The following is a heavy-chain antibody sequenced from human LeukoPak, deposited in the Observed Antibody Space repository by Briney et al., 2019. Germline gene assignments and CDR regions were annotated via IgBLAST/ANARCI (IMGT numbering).Heavy chain of an antibody. V-gene: IGHV4-34*01. Sequence: SETLSLTCAVYVGTFSGYYWNWTRQSPGKGLEWIGEVNDSGSTNVNPSLRSRVIISVDTSNNQFSLKLISVTAADTAVYYCARGQGATVPQVGKNWFDPWGQGTLVTVSP. D-gene: IGHD1-26*01. J-gene: IGHJ5*02. CDR2: VNDSGST. CDR1: VGTFSGYY. CDR3: ARGQGATVPQVGKNWFDP.